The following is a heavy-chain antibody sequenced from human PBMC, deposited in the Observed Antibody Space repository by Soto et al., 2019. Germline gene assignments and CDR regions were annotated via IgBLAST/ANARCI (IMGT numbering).Heavy chain of an antibody. V-gene: IGHV4-30-4*01. CDR3: VTVNLVGAAYYFDY. Sequence: KPSETLSLTCTVSGGSIRNGDYYWGWIRQPPGKGLEWIGYVYYSGTTYSHPSLNSRVSISVDTSENQFSLRLTSVTAADTAVYYCVTVNLVGAAYYFDYWCPGTLVTVSS. CDR2: VYYSGTT. J-gene: IGHJ4*02. D-gene: IGHD1-26*01. CDR1: GGSIRNGDYY.